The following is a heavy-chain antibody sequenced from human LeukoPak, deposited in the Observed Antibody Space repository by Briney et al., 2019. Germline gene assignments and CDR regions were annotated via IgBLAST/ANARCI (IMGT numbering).Heavy chain of an antibody. D-gene: IGHD3-10*01. V-gene: IGHV3-23*01. CDR1: GFTFSSYA. CDR3: AKDLENYGSGSYYFDC. Sequence: PGGSLRLSCAASGFTFSSYAMSWVRQAPGKGLEWASAISGGGGSTYYADSVKGRFTISRDNSKNTLYLQMNSLRAEDTAVYYCAKDLENYGSGSYYFDCWGQGTLVTVSS. CDR2: ISGGGGST. J-gene: IGHJ4*02.